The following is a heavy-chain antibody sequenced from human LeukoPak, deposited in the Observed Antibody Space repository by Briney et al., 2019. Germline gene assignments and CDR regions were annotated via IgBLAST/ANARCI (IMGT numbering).Heavy chain of an antibody. D-gene: IGHD6-13*01. J-gene: IGHJ6*02. CDR3: ASARDSSSWYSDYYYYGMDV. CDR2: IYSGGST. Sequence: GGSLRLSCAASGFTVSSNYMSWVRQAPGKGLEWVSVIYSGGSTYYADSVKGRSTISRDNTKNTLYLQMNSLRAEDTAVYYCASARDSSSWYSDYYYYGMDVWGQGTTVTVSS. CDR1: GFTVSSNY. V-gene: IGHV3-66*01.